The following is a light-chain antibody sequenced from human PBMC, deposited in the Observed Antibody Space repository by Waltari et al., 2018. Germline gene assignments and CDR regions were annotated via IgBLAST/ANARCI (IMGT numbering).Light chain of an antibody. Sequence: DIVVTQSPDSLTLPVGERGTIKCKSSQSVLYSSNTKYYLSWYQQKSGQSPSLLIHGASIRATGISDFFSGSGSGTDFTPTISRLEPEDFAVYYCQHYGRSAITFGQGTRLDIK. CDR1: QSVLYSSNTKYY. J-gene: IGKJ5*01. V-gene: IGKV4-1*01. CDR2: GAS. CDR3: QHYGRSAIT.